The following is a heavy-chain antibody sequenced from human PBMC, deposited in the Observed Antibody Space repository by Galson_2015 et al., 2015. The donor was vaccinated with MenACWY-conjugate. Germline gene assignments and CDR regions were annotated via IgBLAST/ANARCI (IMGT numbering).Heavy chain of an antibody. Sequence: SLRLSCAASGFTFSDHYMDWVRQAPEKGLEWLGRSRSKVNRYSTERAASLKGRFTISRDVSKSALYLEMNSLKIEDTAVYYCVRSFYDGSVYYSDYWGQGTLVTVSS. CDR2: SRSKVNRYST. CDR3: VRSFYDGSVYYSDY. V-gene: IGHV3-72*01. CDR1: GFTFSDHY. D-gene: IGHD3-22*01. J-gene: IGHJ4*02.